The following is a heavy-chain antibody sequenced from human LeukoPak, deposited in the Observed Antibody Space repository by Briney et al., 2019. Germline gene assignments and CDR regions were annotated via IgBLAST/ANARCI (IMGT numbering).Heavy chain of an antibody. V-gene: IGHV3-23*01. D-gene: IGHD6-13*01. CDR3: AKVITAGGTNY. J-gene: IGHJ4*02. CDR1: GFTFTSYA. Sequence: GSLRLSCAASGFTFTSYAMSWVRQAPGKGLERVSAISGSGSSTYYADSVKGRFTVSRDNSKNTLYLQMNSLRAEDTAIYYCAKVITAGGTNYWGQGTLVTVSS. CDR2: ISGSGSST.